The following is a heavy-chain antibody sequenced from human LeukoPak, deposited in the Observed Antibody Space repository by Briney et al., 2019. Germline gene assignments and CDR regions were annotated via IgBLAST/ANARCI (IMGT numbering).Heavy chain of an antibody. J-gene: IGHJ6*02. CDR1: GGSISSGGYY. Sequence: KPSETLSLTCTVSGGSISSGGYYWSRIRQHPGKGLEWIGYIYYSGSTYYNPSLKSRVTISVDTSKNQFSLKLSSVTAADTAVYYCARANIVVVPAANRKYYYYGMDVWGQGTTVTVSS. V-gene: IGHV4-31*03. CDR3: ARANIVVVPAANRKYYYYGMDV. CDR2: IYYSGST. D-gene: IGHD2-2*01.